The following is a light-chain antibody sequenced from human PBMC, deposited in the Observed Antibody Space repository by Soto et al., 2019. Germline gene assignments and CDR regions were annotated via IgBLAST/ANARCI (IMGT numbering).Light chain of an antibody. CDR3: QQYNPYYPCT. Sequence: DIQMTQSPFTLSASVGDRVTITCRASQSITTWLAWYQQKPGKVPKVLINKESNLEGGVTSRFSDSGSGTEFTNTISKLQPDDFATYYEQQYNPYYPCTFGRGTKVEIK. J-gene: IGKJ1*01. CDR1: QSITTW. V-gene: IGKV1-5*03. CDR2: KES.